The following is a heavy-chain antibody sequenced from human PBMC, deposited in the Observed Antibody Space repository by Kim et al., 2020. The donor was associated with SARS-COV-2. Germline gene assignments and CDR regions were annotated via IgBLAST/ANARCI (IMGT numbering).Heavy chain of an antibody. D-gene: IGHD4-17*01. V-gene: IGHV3-49*02. Sequence: TEYAASVKGRFTISRDDSKSIAYLQMNSLKTEDTAVYYCTRSTVTTPVDSWGQGTLVTVSS. J-gene: IGHJ4*02. CDR3: TRSTVTTPVDS. CDR2: T.